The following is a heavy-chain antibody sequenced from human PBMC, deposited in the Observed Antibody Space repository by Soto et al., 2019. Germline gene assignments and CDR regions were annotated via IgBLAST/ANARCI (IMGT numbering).Heavy chain of an antibody. V-gene: IGHV3-23*01. CDR2: ISGSGGST. J-gene: IGHJ6*02. D-gene: IGHD2-2*01. CDR3: AKDDIVLVPAAMFKVGNYYYGMDV. Sequence: PGGSLRLSCAASGFTFSSYAMSWVRQAPGKGLEWVSAISGSGGSTYYADSVKGRFTISRDNSKNTLYLQMNSLRAEDTAVYYCAKDDIVLVPAAMFKVGNYYYGMDVWGQGTTVTVSS. CDR1: GFTFSSYA.